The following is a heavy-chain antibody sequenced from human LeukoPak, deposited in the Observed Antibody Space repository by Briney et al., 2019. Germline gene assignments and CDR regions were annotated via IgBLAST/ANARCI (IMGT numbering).Heavy chain of an antibody. V-gene: IGHV4-38-2*01. CDR2: IYHSGST. J-gene: IGHJ4*02. D-gene: IGHD1-26*01. CDR3: ARHPGGSYRFDY. Sequence: SETLSLTCGVSGYSITSGYYWCWIRQPPGKGLGWIGSIYHSGSTHYNPSLKSRVTISGDTSKNQFSLKLSSVTAADTAVYYCARHPGGSYRFDYWGQGTLVTVSS. CDR1: GYSITSGYY.